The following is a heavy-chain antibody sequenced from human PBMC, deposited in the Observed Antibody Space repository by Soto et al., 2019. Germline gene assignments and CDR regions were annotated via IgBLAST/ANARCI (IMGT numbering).Heavy chain of an antibody. CDR1: GYSISSGYY. CDR2: IYHSGST. D-gene: IGHD2-2*02. Sequence: ETLSLTCAVSGYSISSGYYWGWIRQPPGKGLEWIGSIYHSGSTYYNPSLKSRVTISVDTSKNQFSLKLSSVTAADTAVYYCARQKSQLLYGATDFDYWGQGTLVTVSS. J-gene: IGHJ4*02. V-gene: IGHV4-38-2*01. CDR3: ARQKSQLLYGATDFDY.